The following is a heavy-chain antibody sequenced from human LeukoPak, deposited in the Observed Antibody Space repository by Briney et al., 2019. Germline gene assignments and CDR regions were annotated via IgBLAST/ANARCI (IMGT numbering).Heavy chain of an antibody. V-gene: IGHV3-20*04. D-gene: IGHD2-2*01. J-gene: IGHJ4*02. Sequence: TGGSLRLSCAASGFTFSSYGMSWVRQAPGKGLEWVSGISWNSGSIGYADSVKGRFTISRDNAKNSLYLQMNSLRAEDTAVYYCARMYHEWGQGTLVTVSS. CDR3: ARMYHE. CDR1: GFTFSSYG. CDR2: ISWNSGSI.